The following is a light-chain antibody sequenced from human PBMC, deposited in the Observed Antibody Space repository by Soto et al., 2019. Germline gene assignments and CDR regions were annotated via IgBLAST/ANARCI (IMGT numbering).Light chain of an antibody. CDR2: DVS. J-gene: IGLJ1*01. CDR3: CSYAGSYTHYV. CDR1: SSDVGGYNY. V-gene: IGLV2-11*01. Sequence: QSALTQPRSVSGSPGQSITISCTGTSSDVGGYNYVSWYRQYPGKAPKLMIYDVSKRPSGVPDRFSGSKSGNTASLTISGLQAEDGADYYCCSYAGSYTHYVFGTGTKLTVL.